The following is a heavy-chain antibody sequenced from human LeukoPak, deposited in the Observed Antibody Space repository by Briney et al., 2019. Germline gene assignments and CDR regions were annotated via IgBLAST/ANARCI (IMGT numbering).Heavy chain of an antibody. CDR1: GFTFGEDT. V-gene: IGHV3-49*05. J-gene: IGHJ4*02. CDR2: IRSKVHGGTA. D-gene: IGHD5-24*01. Sequence: KAGGSLRLSCTPSGFTFGEDTMSWFRQAPGKGLEWVGFIRSKVHGGTAEYAASVKGRFTISRDDSKSIAYLQMNSLKIEDTAVYYCAREPKGRWLQFDSWGQGTLVTVSS. CDR3: AREPKGRWLQFDS.